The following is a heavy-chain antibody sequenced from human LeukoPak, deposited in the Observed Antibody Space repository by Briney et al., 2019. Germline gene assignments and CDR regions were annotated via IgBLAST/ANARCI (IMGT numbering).Heavy chain of an antibody. J-gene: IGHJ4*02. V-gene: IGHV1-69*13. CDR2: IIPIFDTA. D-gene: IGHD5-12*01. Sequence: ASVKVSCKASGYTFTSYDINWVRQAPGQGLEWMGGIIPIFDTAKYAQKFQGRVTITADESTSTAYMELSSLRSEDSAVYYCAREPRYSDYDRVLDYWGQGTLVTVSS. CDR3: AREPRYSDYDRVLDY. CDR1: GYTFTSYD.